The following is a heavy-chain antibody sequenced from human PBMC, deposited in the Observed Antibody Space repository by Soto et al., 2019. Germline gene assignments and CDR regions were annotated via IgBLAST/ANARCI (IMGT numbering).Heavy chain of an antibody. V-gene: IGHV3-23*01. CDR2: ISGSGGST. CDR1: GFTFSSYA. Sequence: EVQLLESGGGLVQPGGSLRLSCAASGFTFSSYAMSWVRQAPGKGLEWVSAISGSGGSTYYADSVKGRFTISRDNSKNTLYLQMNSLRAEDTAVYYCAKDPPGAYSSSWYWHYWGQGTLVTVSS. CDR3: AKDPPGAYSSSWYWHY. D-gene: IGHD6-13*01. J-gene: IGHJ4*02.